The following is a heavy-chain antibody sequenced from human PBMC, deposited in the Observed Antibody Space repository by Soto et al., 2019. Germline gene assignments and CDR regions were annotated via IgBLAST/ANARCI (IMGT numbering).Heavy chain of an antibody. CDR2: IIPILGIA. V-gene: IGHV1-69*02. CDR3: ASGTMVRGGDYGMDV. CDR1: GGTFSSYT. D-gene: IGHD3-10*01. Sequence: QVQLVQSGAEVKKPGSSVKVSCKASGGTFSSYTISWVRQAPGQGLEWMGRIIPILGIANYAQKFQGRVTITADKTRSPDEMALSSLRSEDKAVYYCASGTMVRGGDYGMDVWGQGTTVTVSS. J-gene: IGHJ6*02.